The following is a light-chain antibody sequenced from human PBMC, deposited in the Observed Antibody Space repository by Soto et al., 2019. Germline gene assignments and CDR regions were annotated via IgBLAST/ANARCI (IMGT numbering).Light chain of an antibody. CDR1: QSVSSSY. V-gene: IGKV3-20*01. CDR2: GAS. CDR3: QQYDSSPVT. Sequence: EIVLTQSPGTLSLSPGERATLSCGASQSVSSSYLAWYQQKPGQAPRLLIYGASSRATGIPDRFSGSGSGTDITLTISRLEPEDFAVYYCQQYDSSPVTFGQGTKVEIK. J-gene: IGKJ1*01.